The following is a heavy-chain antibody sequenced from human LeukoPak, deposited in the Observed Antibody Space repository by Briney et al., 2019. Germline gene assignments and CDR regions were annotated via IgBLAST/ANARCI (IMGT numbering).Heavy chain of an antibody. CDR2: IYSGGST. CDR3: ARHLSGDDI. D-gene: IGHD4-17*01. J-gene: IGHJ3*02. CDR1: CFIVSSNY. V-gene: IGHV3-53*01. Sequence: GGSLRLSCAASCFIVSSNYMSWVRQAPGKRLEWVSIIYSGGSTYYADSVKGRFTISRDNSNNTLYLQMNSLRAEDTAVYYCARHLSGDDIWGQGTMVTVSS.